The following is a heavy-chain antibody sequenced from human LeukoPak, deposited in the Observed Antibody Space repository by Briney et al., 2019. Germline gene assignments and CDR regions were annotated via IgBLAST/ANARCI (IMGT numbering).Heavy chain of an antibody. CDR3: ARDLLSRGSA. CDR2: INPNTGGT. Sequence: ASVKVSCKASGYTFTGYYMHWVRQAPGQGLERMGWINPNTGGTNYAQKFQGRVTMTRDTSISTAYMELNSLRSDDTAVYYCARDLLSRGSAWGQGTLVTVSS. V-gene: IGHV1-2*02. CDR1: GYTFTGYY. J-gene: IGHJ5*02. D-gene: IGHD5-12*01.